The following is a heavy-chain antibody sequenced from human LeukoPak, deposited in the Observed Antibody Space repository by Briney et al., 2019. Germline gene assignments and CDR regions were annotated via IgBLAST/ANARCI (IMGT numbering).Heavy chain of an antibody. Sequence: SQTLSLTCTVSGGSISSGDYYWSWIRQPPGKGLEWIGYIYYSGSTYYNPSLKSRVTISVDRSKNQFSLKLSSVTAADTAVYYCARAGKVVATPNWFDPWGQGTLVTVSS. J-gene: IGHJ5*02. D-gene: IGHD5-12*01. CDR1: GGSISSGDYY. CDR3: ARAGKVVATPNWFDP. CDR2: IYYSGST. V-gene: IGHV4-30-4*01.